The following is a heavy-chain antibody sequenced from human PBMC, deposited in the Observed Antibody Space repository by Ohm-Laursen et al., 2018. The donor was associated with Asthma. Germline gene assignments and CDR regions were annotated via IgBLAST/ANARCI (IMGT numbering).Heavy chain of an antibody. D-gene: IGHD6-13*01. CDR2: TYYRSKWYN. CDR3: AREYVAAGTRSYYYYGMDV. CDR1: GDSVSSNSAA. Sequence: TLSLTCAISGDSVSSNSAAWNWIRQSPSRGLEWLGRTYYRSKWYNDYAVSVKSRITINPDTSKNQFSLQLNSVTPEDTAVYYCAREYVAAGTRSYYYYGMDVWGQGTTVTVSS. J-gene: IGHJ6*02. V-gene: IGHV6-1*01.